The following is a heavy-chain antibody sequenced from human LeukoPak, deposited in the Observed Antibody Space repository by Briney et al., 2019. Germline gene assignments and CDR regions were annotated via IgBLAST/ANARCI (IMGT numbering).Heavy chain of an antibody. Sequence: SETLSLTCTVSGGSINNYYWTWIRQPPGKGLEWIGYIYYTGSTNYNPSLKRRVTISLDTSKNQFSLRLSSVTAADTAMYFCARGAWYAGYWGQGTLVTVSS. V-gene: IGHV4-59*01. CDR3: ARGAWYAGY. CDR2: IYYTGST. D-gene: IGHD6-13*01. CDR1: GGSINNYY. J-gene: IGHJ4*02.